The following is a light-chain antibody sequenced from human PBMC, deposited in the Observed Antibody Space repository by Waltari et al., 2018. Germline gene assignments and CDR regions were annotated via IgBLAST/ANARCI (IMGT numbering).Light chain of an antibody. Sequence: EIVMTQSPPTLSVSPGERATLSCTASQSVSNSLAWYPHRPGRAPRLLIHSATTRAPGVPARFSGSGSETEFTLTISSLQSEDFALYYCQQYNNWPPITFGQGTRLEI. V-gene: IGKV3D-15*01. J-gene: IGKJ5*01. CDR3: QQYNNWPPIT. CDR1: QSVSNS. CDR2: SAT.